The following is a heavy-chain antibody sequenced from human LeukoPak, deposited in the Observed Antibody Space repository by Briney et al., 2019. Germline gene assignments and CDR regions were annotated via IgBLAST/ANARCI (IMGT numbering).Heavy chain of an antibody. CDR1: GFTFSSYG. Sequence: GGSLRLSCAASGFTFSSYGMHWVRQAPGKGLEWVAFIRYDGSNKYYADSVKGRFTISRDNSKNTLYLQMNSLRAEDTAVYYCAKNPDIVATYNYFDYWGQGTLVTVSS. CDR3: AKNPDIVATYNYFDY. CDR2: IRYDGSNK. V-gene: IGHV3-30*02. D-gene: IGHD5-12*01. J-gene: IGHJ4*02.